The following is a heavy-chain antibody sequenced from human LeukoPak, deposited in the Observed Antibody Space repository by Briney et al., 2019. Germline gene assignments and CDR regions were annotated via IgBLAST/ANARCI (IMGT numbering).Heavy chain of an antibody. D-gene: IGHD3-9*01. CDR3: ARDVLRYFDWFNSDWFGP. Sequence: PGGSLRLSCAASGFTFSSYSMNWVRQAPGKGLEWVSSISSSSSYIYYADSVKGRFTISRDNAKNSLYLQMNSLRAEDTAVYYCARDVLRYFDWFNSDWFGPWGQGTLVTVSS. CDR1: GFTFSSYS. J-gene: IGHJ5*02. CDR2: ISSSSSYI. V-gene: IGHV3-21*01.